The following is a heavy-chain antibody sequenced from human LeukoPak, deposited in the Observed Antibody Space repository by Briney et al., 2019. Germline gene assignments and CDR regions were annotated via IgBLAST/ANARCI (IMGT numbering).Heavy chain of an antibody. CDR2: ISWNSGSI. D-gene: IGHD2-15*01. CDR3: AKDVRSGSFALFDI. Sequence: LSGGSLRLSCAASGFTFDDYAMHWVRQAPGKGLEWVSGISWNSGSIGYAVSVKGRFTISRDNAKNSLYLQMNSLRAEDTALYYCAKDVRSGSFALFDIWGQGTMVTVSS. J-gene: IGHJ3*02. CDR1: GFTFDDYA. V-gene: IGHV3-9*01.